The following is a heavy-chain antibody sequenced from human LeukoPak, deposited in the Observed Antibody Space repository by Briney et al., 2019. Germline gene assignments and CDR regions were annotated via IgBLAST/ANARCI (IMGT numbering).Heavy chain of an antibody. D-gene: IGHD6-13*01. CDR2: IYTSGST. CDR1: GGSISSGSYY. J-gene: IGHJ4*02. CDR3: ARSAGDYSTRGYFDY. V-gene: IGHV4-61*02. Sequence: SETLSLTCTVSGGSISSGSYYWSWIRQPAGKGLEWIGRIYTSGSTNYNPSLKSRVTISVDTSKNQFSLKLSSVTAADTAVYYCARSAGDYSTRGYFDYWGQGTLVTVSS.